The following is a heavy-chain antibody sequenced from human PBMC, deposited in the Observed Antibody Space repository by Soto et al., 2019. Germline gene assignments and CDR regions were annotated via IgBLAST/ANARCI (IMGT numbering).Heavy chain of an antibody. V-gene: IGHV2-5*02. CDR2: FYWADDE. J-gene: IGHJ4*02. D-gene: IGHD5-18*01. CDR1: GFSLTTRRVG. CDR3: AHRPGGYSYHFDY. Sequence: QITLKESGPTLVKPTQTLTLTCTFSGFSLTTRRVGLDWIHHPPGKALEWLALFYWADDESYSPSLKSRLTITMGTSKNQLVLTITNMEPVFTATYFCAHRPGGYSYHFDYWGQGTLVTVSS.